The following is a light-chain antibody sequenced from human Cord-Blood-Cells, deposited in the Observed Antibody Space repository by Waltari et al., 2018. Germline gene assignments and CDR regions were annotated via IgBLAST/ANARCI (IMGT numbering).Light chain of an antibody. V-gene: IGLV2-23*01. CDR1: SSDVGSYNL. J-gene: IGLJ1*01. CDR2: EGS. CDR3: CSYAGSSTYV. Sequence: QSALTQPASVSGSPGQSITISCTGTSSDVGSYNLVSWYQQHPGKAPKLMIYEGSKRPSGFFNRVAGSKSGNTASLTVSGLQAEDEADYYCCSYAGSSTYVFGTGTKVTVL.